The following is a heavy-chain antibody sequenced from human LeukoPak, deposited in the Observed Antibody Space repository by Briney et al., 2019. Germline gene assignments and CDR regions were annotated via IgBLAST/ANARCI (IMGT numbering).Heavy chain of an antibody. CDR1: GYTFTGYY. Sequence: ASVTVSFKASGYTFTGYYMHWVRQAPGQGLEWMGWINPNSGGTNYAQKFQGRVTMTRDTSISTAYMELSRLRSDDTAVYYCARGAPGYYYYGMDVWGQGTTVTVSS. CDR3: ARGAPGYYYYGMDV. D-gene: IGHD1-26*01. CDR2: INPNSGGT. V-gene: IGHV1-2*02. J-gene: IGHJ6*02.